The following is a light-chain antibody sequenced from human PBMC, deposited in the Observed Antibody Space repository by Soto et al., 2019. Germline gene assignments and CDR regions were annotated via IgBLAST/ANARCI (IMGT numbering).Light chain of an antibody. J-gene: IGLJ2*01. V-gene: IGLV2-8*01. Sequence: QSALTQPPPASGSPGQSVTISCTGTSSDVGGYNYVSWYQQHPGKAPKLMIYEVSKRPSGVPDRFSGSKSGNTVSLTVSGLQAEDEADYNCSSYAGSNNFDVVFGGGTKLTVL. CDR1: SSDVGGYNY. CDR2: EVS. CDR3: SSYAGSNNFDVV.